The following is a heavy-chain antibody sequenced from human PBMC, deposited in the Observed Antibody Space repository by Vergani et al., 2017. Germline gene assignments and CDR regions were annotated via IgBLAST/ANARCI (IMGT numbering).Heavy chain of an antibody. CDR2: IFSNDEK. CDR3: ALIFYGDHRELDY. Sequence: QVTLRESGPALVKPTQTLTLTCTVSGFSLSNARMGVSWIRQPPGKALEWLAHIFSNDEKSYSTSLKSRLTISKDTSKSQVVLTMTNMYPVDTATYYCALIFYGDHRELDYWGQGTLVTVSS. V-gene: IGHV2-26*01. D-gene: IGHD4-17*01. J-gene: IGHJ4*02. CDR1: GFSLSNARMG.